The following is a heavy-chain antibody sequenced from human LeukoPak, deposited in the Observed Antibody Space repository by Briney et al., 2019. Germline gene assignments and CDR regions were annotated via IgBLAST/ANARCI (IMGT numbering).Heavy chain of an antibody. Sequence: PAGSLRLSCAASGFTFSSYAMSWVRQAPGKGLEWVSAITGSGANTYYADSVKGRFTISRDNSKNTLYLQMNSLRADDTAVYYCAKGGLGVHDYWGQGTLVTVSS. CDR1: GFTFSSYA. V-gene: IGHV3-23*01. CDR2: ITGSGANT. J-gene: IGHJ4*02. D-gene: IGHD3/OR15-3a*01. CDR3: AKGGLGVHDY.